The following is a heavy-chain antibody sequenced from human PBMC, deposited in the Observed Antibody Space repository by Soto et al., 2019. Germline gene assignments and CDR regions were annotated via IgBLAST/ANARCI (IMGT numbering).Heavy chain of an antibody. Sequence: SETLSLTCTVSSGSIRSYYGSLIRQPPGKGLEWIGYIYYSGSTNYNPSLKSRVTISVDTSKNQSSLKLSSVTAADTAVYYCARDVLPIAVAGNWFDPWGQGTLVTVSS. D-gene: IGHD6-19*01. CDR1: SGSIRSYY. CDR3: ARDVLPIAVAGNWFDP. J-gene: IGHJ5*02. V-gene: IGHV4-59*12. CDR2: IYYSGST.